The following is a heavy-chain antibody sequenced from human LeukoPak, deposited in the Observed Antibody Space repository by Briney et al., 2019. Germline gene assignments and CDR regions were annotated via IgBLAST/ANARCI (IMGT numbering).Heavy chain of an antibody. D-gene: IGHD3-10*01. Sequence: SETLSLTCAVSGDSISSSNWWSWVRQSPGKGLEWTAEIHHSGSTNCNPSLKSRVTISVDKSKNQFSLQLSSVTAADTAVYYCARVGVRGVITSFDYWGQGTLVTVSS. V-gene: IGHV4-4*02. CDR2: IHHSGST. CDR1: GDSISSSNW. J-gene: IGHJ4*02. CDR3: ARVGVRGVITSFDY.